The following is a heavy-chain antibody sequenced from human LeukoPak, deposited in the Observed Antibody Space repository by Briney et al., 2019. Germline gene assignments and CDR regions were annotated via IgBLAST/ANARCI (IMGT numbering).Heavy chain of an antibody. CDR1: GGSISSSSYY. CDR2: MYYSGRT. J-gene: IGHJ4*02. Sequence: ETLSLTCTISGGSISSSSYYWGWIRQPPGKGLEWIGSMYYSGRTYYNPSLKSRVTISVDTSKNEFSLKLSSVTAADTAMYYCARLYYYDTSGPPLWGQGTLVTVSS. V-gene: IGHV4-39*01. D-gene: IGHD3-22*01. CDR3: ARLYYYDTSGPPL.